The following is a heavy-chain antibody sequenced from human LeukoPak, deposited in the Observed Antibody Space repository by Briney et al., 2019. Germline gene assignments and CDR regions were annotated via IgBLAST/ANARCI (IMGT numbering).Heavy chain of an antibody. D-gene: IGHD2-21*02. Sequence: ASVKVSCKASGYTFTGYYMHWVRQAPGQGLEWMGIINPSGGSTSYAQKFQGRVTMTRDTSTSTVYMELSSLRSEDTAVYYCARDGGNCGGDCYSFYFDYWGQGTLVTVSS. J-gene: IGHJ4*02. V-gene: IGHV1-46*01. CDR3: ARDGGNCGGDCYSFYFDY. CDR2: INPSGGST. CDR1: GYTFTGYY.